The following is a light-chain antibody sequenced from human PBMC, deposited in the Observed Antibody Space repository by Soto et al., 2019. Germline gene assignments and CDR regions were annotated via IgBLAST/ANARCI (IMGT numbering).Light chain of an antibody. J-gene: IGKJ4*01. V-gene: IGKV4-1*01. Sequence: DIVMTQSPDSLAVSLGERATINCKSSQSVLYSSNNKNYLAWYQQKPGQPPKLLIYWASTRDSGVPDRFSGSGAGTDFALTISSLQAVDVAVCSCQQYYSTPPTFGGGPKVEIK. CDR3: QQYYSTPPT. CDR1: QSVLYSSNNKNY. CDR2: WAS.